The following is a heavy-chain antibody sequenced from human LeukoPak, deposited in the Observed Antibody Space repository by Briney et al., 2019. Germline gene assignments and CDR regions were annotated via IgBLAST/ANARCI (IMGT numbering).Heavy chain of an antibody. J-gene: IGHJ6*03. D-gene: IGHD3-10*01. CDR3: AKDPRHRLVWFGEETHFYYMDV. V-gene: IGHV1-18*01. CDR1: GYIFTNFA. CDR2: ISAYNGNT. Sequence: ASVKVSCKTSGYIFTNFAISWVRQAPGQGLEWMGWISAYNGNTKYTQKLQGRVTMTTDTSTSTAYMELRSLRSDDTAVYYCAKDPRHRLVWFGEETHFYYMDVWGKGTTVTISS.